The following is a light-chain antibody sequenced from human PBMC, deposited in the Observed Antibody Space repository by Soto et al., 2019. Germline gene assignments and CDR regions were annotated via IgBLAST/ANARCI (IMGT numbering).Light chain of an antibody. V-gene: IGKV4-1*01. CDR3: QQYYSIPLT. Sequence: IVMTQSPDSLAVSLGERATINCKSSQSVLYSSNNKNNLVWYQQKPGQPPKLLIYWASTRESGVPDRFSGSGSGTDFTLTISSLQAEDVAVYYCQQYYSIPLTFGQGTKVEIK. CDR2: WAS. CDR1: QSVLYSSNNKNN. J-gene: IGKJ1*01.